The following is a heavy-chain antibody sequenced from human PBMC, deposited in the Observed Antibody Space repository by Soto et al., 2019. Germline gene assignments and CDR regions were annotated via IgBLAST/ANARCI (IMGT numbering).Heavy chain of an antibody. J-gene: IGHJ4*02. CDR3: AKDRNYPRDQFHY. CDR2: IFPSDSDT. Sequence: GESLKISCRTSGYRFTSYWIAWVRQMPGKGLEWMGIIFPSDSDTRYSPSFQGQVTISADRSTSTVFLQWASLKASDTAVYFCAKDRNYPRDQFHYWGQGTLVTVSS. D-gene: IGHD1-7*01. V-gene: IGHV5-51*01. CDR1: GYRFTSYW.